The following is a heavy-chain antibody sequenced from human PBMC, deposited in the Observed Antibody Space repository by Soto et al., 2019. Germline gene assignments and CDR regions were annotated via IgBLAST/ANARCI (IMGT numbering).Heavy chain of an antibody. V-gene: IGHV1-69*13. Sequence: SVKVSCKASGGTFSSYAISWVRQAPGQGLEWMGGIIPIFGTANYAQKFQGRVTITADESTSTAYMELSSLRSEDTAEYYCAKDSSSSGSYYYIDYWGQGTLVTVSS. D-gene: IGHD1-26*01. J-gene: IGHJ4*02. CDR2: IIPIFGTA. CDR3: AKDSSSSGSYYYIDY. CDR1: GGTFSSYA.